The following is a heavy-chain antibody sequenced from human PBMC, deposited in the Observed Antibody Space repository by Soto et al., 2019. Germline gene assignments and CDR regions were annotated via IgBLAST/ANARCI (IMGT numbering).Heavy chain of an antibody. V-gene: IGHV5-10-1*01. Sequence: LGESLKISCKGSGYSFTSYWISWVRQMPGKGLEWMGRIDPSDSYTNYSPSFQGHVTISADKSISTAYLQWSSLKASDTAMYYCARHISSSGIYYYGMDVWGQGTTVTVSS. CDR2: IDPSDSYT. J-gene: IGHJ6*02. CDR3: ARHISSSGIYYYGMDV. D-gene: IGHD6-19*01. CDR1: GYSFTSYW.